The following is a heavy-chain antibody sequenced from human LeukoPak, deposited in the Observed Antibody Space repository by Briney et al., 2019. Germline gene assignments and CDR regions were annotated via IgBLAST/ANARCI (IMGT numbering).Heavy chain of an antibody. J-gene: IGHJ3*02. CDR2: IKSKTDGGTT. CDR3: TPSEGSDAFDI. V-gene: IGHV3-15*01. CDR1: GFTFSNAW. Sequence: GGSLRLSCAASGFTFSNAWMSWVRQAPGKGLEWVGRIKSKTDGGTTDYAAPVKGRFTISRDDSKNTLYLQMNSLKTEDTAVYYCTPSEGSDAFDIWGQGTMVTVSS.